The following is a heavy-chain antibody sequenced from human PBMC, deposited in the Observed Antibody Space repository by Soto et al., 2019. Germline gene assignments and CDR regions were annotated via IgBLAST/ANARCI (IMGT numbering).Heavy chain of an antibody. J-gene: IGHJ6*02. Sequence: GASVKVSCKASGYTFTSYGISWVRQAPGQGLEWMGWIRAYNGNANYAQKLQGRVTMTTDTSTSTAYMELRSLRSDDTAVYYCAREGIDSSSWYLIRYYYGMDFWGQGTSVTVSS. CDR2: IRAYNGNA. CDR1: GYTFTSYG. CDR3: AREGIDSSSWYLIRYYYGMDF. V-gene: IGHV1-18*01. D-gene: IGHD6-13*01.